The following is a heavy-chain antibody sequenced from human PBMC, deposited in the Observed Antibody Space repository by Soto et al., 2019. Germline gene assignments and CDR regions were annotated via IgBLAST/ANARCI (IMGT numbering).Heavy chain of an antibody. CDR3: ARDPMYYDILTGYSPLRGMDV. Sequence: PSETLSLTCAVYGGSFSGYYWSWIRQPPGKGLEWIGEINHSGSTNYNPSLKSRVTISVDTSKNQFSLKLSSVTAADTAVYYCARDPMYYDILTGYSPLRGMDVWGQWTTVTVSS. J-gene: IGHJ6*02. D-gene: IGHD3-9*01. V-gene: IGHV4-34*01. CDR1: GGSFSGYY. CDR2: INHSGST.